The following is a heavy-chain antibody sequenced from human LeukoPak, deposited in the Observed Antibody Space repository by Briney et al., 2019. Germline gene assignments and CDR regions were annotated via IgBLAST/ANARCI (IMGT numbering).Heavy chain of an antibody. J-gene: IGHJ3*02. Sequence: SVKVSCKASGGTFSNYAISWVRQAPGQGLEWMGRIIPILGIANYAQKFQGRVTITADKSTSTAYMELSSLRSEDTAVYYCARAIKDIVVVVAATPDDAFDIWGQGTMVTVSS. CDR2: IIPILGIA. D-gene: IGHD2-15*01. CDR1: GGTFSNYA. CDR3: ARAIKDIVVVVAATPDDAFDI. V-gene: IGHV1-69*04.